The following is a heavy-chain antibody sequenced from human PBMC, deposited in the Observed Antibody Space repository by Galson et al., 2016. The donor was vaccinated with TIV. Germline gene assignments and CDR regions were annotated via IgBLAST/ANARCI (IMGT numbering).Heavy chain of an antibody. CDR3: AKVPSSGFYYYYGMDV. J-gene: IGHJ6*02. D-gene: IGHD3-22*01. CDR1: GFTFSTYA. V-gene: IGHV3-23*01. Sequence: SLRLSCAASGFTFSTYAMSWVRQAPGKGLEWVSAISASGGSTYYADSAKGRFTISRDNSKKTVYMQMNSLRAEDTAVYYCAKVPSSGFYYYYGMDVWGQGTTVTVSS. CDR2: ISASGGST.